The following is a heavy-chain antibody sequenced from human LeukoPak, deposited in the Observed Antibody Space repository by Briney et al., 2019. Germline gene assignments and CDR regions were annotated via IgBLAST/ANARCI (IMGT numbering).Heavy chain of an antibody. CDR2: IYHSGST. CDR3: ARLDCSSTSCYGGYNWFDP. V-gene: IGHV4-38-2*01. Sequence: SETLSLTCAVSGYSISSGYYWGWIRQPPGKGLEWIGNIYHSGSTYYSPSLKSRVTISVDTSKNQFSLKLSSVTAADTAVYYCARLDCSSTSCYGGYNWFDPWGQGTLVTVSS. CDR1: GYSISSGYY. D-gene: IGHD2-2*01. J-gene: IGHJ5*02.